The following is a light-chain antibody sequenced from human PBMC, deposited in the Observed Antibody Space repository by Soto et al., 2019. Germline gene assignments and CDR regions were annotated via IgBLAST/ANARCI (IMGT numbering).Light chain of an antibody. V-gene: IGKV3-20*01. J-gene: IGKJ2*01. Sequence: EIVLTQSPGTLSLSPGERATLSCRASQSVSSSYLAWYQQKPGQAPRLLIYGASSRATCIPDRFSGSGSGTDFTLTISRLEPEDFAVYYCQQYGSSHYTFGQGTKLEIK. CDR2: GAS. CDR1: QSVSSSY. CDR3: QQYGSSHYT.